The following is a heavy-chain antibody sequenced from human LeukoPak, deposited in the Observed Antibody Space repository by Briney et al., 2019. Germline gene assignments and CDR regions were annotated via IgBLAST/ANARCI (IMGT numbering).Heavy chain of an antibody. CDR2: IYHSGSP. Sequence: SETLSLTCAVSGYSISSGYYWGWIRQPPGKGLEWIGSIYHSGSPYYSPSLKSRVTISVDTSKNQFSLKLSSVTAADTAVYYCARSVLRYFDWPFDYWGQGTLVTVSS. J-gene: IGHJ4*02. V-gene: IGHV4-38-2*01. D-gene: IGHD3-9*01. CDR1: GYSISSGYY. CDR3: ARSVLRYFDWPFDY.